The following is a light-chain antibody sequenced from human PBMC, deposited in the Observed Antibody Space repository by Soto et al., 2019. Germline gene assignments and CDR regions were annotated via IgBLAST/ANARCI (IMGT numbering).Light chain of an antibody. V-gene: IGKV3-11*01. Sequence: PGERATLSCRASQSVSSYLAWYQQKPGQAPRLLIYDAFNRATGIPARFSGSGSGTDFTLTISSLEPEDFAVYYCQQRSNWPPITFGQGTRLEI. J-gene: IGKJ5*01. CDR2: DAF. CDR1: QSVSSY. CDR3: QQRSNWPPIT.